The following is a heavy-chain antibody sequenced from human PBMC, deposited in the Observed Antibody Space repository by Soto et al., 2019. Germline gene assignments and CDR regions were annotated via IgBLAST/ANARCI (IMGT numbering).Heavy chain of an antibody. CDR1: GGSISSGDYY. CDR3: ARALTWSGYYQFDY. J-gene: IGHJ4*02. D-gene: IGHD3-3*01. Sequence: SETLSLTCTVSGGSISSGDYYWSWIRQPPGKGLEWIGYIYYSGSTYYNPSLKSRVTISVDTSKNQFSLKLSSVTAADTAVYYCARALTWSGYYQFDYWGQGTLVTVSS. CDR2: IYYSGST. V-gene: IGHV4-30-4*01.